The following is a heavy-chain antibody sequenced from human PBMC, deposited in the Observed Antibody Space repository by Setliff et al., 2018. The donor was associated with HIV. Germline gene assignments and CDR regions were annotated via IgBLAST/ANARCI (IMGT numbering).Heavy chain of an antibody. Sequence: KTSETLSLTCTVSGGSISSGSYYWSWIRQPAGKGLEWIGRIYTSGSTTYNPSLKSRVTISLDTSKKQFSLKLKSVTAADTAVYYCARGSGGYYYDSSGYLDYWGQGTLVTVSS. CDR2: IYTSGST. V-gene: IGHV4-61*02. D-gene: IGHD3-22*01. CDR3: ARGSGGYYYDSSGYLDY. J-gene: IGHJ4*02. CDR1: GGSISSGSYY.